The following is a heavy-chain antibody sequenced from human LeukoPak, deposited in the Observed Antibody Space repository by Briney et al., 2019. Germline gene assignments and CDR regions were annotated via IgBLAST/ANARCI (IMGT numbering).Heavy chain of an antibody. CDR1: GGSISSHF. CDR3: ARHGTISSESYFDY. D-gene: IGHD1-14*01. V-gene: IGHV4-59*08. J-gene: IGHJ4*02. Sequence: SETLSLTCTVSGGSISSHFWSWIRQPPGKGLEWIGNIYNSGTTNYNPSLKSRVTGFVDTSKNQVSLRLSSVTAADTAVYYCARHGTISSESYFDYWGQGALVTVSS. CDR2: IYNSGTT.